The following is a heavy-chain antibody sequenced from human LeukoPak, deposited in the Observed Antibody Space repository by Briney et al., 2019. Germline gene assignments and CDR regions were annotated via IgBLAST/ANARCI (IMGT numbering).Heavy chain of an antibody. Sequence: PGGSLRLSCAASGFTFSSYAMSWVRQAPGKGLEWVSGISGSGGSTYYADSVKGRFTISRDNAKNSLYLQMNSLRAEDTALYYCAKATTTMVTPFDYWGQGTLVTVSS. CDR3: AKATTTMVTPFDY. CDR2: ISGSGGST. V-gene: IGHV3-23*01. D-gene: IGHD3-10*01. J-gene: IGHJ4*02. CDR1: GFTFSSYA.